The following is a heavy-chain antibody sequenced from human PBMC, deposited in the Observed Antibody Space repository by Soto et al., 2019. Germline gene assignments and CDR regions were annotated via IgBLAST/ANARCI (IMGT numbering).Heavy chain of an antibody. CDR1: GFTFSSYA. CDR3: VPGSSGARGEDS. V-gene: IGHV3-23*01. J-gene: IGHJ4*02. D-gene: IGHD3-10*01. Sequence: QLLESGGGLVEPGGSLRLSCAVSGFTFSSYAMTWVRQAPGKGLQWVSSISETGDNAFYTDSVKGRFTISRDNSKNTRYLQMNSLRGEDTAVYYCVPGSSGARGEDSWGQGTLVTVSS. CDR2: ISETGDNA.